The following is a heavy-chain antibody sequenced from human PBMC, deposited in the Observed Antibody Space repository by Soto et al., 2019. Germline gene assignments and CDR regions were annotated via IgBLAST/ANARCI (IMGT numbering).Heavy chain of an antibody. Sequence: QVQLQESGPGLVKPSQILSLTCTVSGGSIRSGNYYWSWIRQHPGKGLEWMGYIYYSGSTYYNPSLRGRVTISLDTSKNLFSLTLSSVTAADTAVYYCARVITGPFASAYYFDYWGQGTLVTVSS. CDR3: ARVITGPFASAYYFDY. D-gene: IGHD1-20*01. V-gene: IGHV4-31*03. CDR2: IYYSGST. CDR1: GGSIRSGNYY. J-gene: IGHJ4*02.